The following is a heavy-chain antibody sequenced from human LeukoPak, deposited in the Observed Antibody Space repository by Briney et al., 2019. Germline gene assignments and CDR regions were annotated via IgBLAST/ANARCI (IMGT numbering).Heavy chain of an antibody. D-gene: IGHD3-10*01. CDR3: AKNFMVRGVSPFDY. J-gene: IGHJ4*02. V-gene: IGHV3-23*01. CDR2: ISGSGGST. Sequence: GGSLRLSCAASGFTFSSYAMSWVRQAPGKGPEWVSAISGSGGSTYYADSVKGRFTISRDNSKNTLYLQMNSLRAEDTAVYYCAKNFMVRGVSPFDYWGQGTLVTVSS. CDR1: GFTFSSYA.